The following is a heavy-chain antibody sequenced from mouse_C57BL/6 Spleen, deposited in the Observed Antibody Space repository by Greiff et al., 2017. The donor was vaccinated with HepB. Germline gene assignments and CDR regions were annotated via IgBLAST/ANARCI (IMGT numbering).Heavy chain of an antibody. CDR3: TFSSGYDYAMDY. V-gene: IGHV14-1*01. J-gene: IGHJ4*01. D-gene: IGHD3-2*02. Sequence: VHVKQSGAELVRPGASVKLSCTASGFNIKDYYMHWVKQRPEQGLEWIGRIDPEDGDTEYAPKFQGKATMTADTSSNTAYLQLSSLTSEDTAVYYCTFSSGYDYAMDYWGQGTSVTVSS. CDR1: GFNIKDYY. CDR2: IDPEDGDT.